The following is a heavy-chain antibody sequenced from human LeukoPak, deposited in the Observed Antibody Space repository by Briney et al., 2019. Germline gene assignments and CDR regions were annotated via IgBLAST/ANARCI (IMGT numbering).Heavy chain of an antibody. V-gene: IGHV3-23*01. CDR3: AKDSVAGHLSY. CDR1: GFIFSRYG. D-gene: IGHD6-19*01. CDR2: INTNGATT. J-gene: IGHJ4*02. Sequence: GGSLRLSCAASGFIFSRYGMNWVRQAPGKGLDWVGAINTNGATTVYADSVKGRFTIFRDNAKNSLYLQMNSLRAEDTAVYYCAKDSVAGHLSYWGQGTLVTVSS.